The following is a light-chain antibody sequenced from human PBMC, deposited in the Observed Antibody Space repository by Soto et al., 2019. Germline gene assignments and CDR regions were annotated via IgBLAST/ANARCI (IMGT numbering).Light chain of an antibody. V-gene: IGLV4-69*01. CDR1: SGHSSYA. CDR2: LNSDGSH. CDR3: QTWGTGIVV. J-gene: IGLJ2*01. Sequence: VLTQSPSASASLGASVKLTCTLSSGHSSYAIEWHQQQPEKGPRYLMKLNSDGSHSKGDGIPDRFSGSSSGAERYLTIASLQSEDEADSYCQTWGTGIVVFGGGTKVTVL.